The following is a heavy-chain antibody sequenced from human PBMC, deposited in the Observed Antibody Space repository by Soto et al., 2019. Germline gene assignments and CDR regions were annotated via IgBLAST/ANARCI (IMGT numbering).Heavy chain of an antibody. CDR1: GGSISTYY. CDR3: ARANYYYDSGDYYGGWVDP. Sequence: PSETLSLTCTVSGGSISTYYWSWIRQPPGKGLEWIGYIYYSGSTSYNPSLKSRVTISVDTSKNQFSLKLSSVTAADTAVYYCARANYYYDSGDYYGGWVDPWGQGTLVTVSS. CDR2: IYYSGST. V-gene: IGHV4-59*08. D-gene: IGHD3-22*01. J-gene: IGHJ5*02.